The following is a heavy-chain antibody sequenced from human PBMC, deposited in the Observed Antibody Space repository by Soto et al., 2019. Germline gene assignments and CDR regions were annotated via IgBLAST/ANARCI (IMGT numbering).Heavy chain of an antibody. CDR3: ARWNFAMDA. J-gene: IGHJ6*02. CDR2: MSQDGSDR. V-gene: IGHV3-7*03. CDR1: GFTFRDNY. Sequence: XGSLKLACGASGFTFRDNYMTWVRQAPGKGLEWVATMSQDGSDRRYVDSVKDRFIISRDNAKNSVYLQMSSLSAEDTAVYFCARWNFAMDAWGRGTTVTVSS.